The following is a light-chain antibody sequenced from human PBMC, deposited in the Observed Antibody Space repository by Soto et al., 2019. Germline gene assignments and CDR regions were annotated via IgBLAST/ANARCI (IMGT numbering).Light chain of an antibody. CDR2: EVS. CDR1: SSDVGGYNY. CDR3: SSYAGSSDCLLYI. V-gene: IGLV2-8*01. J-gene: IGLJ1*01. Sequence: QSALTQPPSASGSPGQSVTISCTGTSSDVGGYNYVSWYQQHPGKAPKLMIYEVSKRPSGVPDRFSGSKSGNTASLTVSGLQAEDEVDQYCSSYAGSSDCLLYIFGTGTKVTVL.